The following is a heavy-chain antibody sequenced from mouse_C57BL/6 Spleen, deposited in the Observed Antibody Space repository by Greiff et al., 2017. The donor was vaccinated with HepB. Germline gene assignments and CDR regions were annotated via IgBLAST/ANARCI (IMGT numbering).Heavy chain of an antibody. CDR2: IRSKSNNYAT. CDR3: VRHDPSGAMDY. Sequence: DVKLQESGGGLVQPKGSLKLSCAASGFSFNTYAMNWVRQAPGKGLEWVARIRSKSNNYATYYADSVKDRFTISRDDSESMLYLQMNNLKTEDTAMYYWVRHDPSGAMDYWGQGTSVTVSS. CDR1: GFSFNTYA. J-gene: IGHJ4*01. V-gene: IGHV10-1*01.